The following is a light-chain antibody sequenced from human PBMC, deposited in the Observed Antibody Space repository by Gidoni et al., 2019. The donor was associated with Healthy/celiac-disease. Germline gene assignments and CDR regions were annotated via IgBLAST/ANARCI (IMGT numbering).Light chain of an antibody. CDR1: STNLGSNT. Sequence: QSVLTQPPSASGTPGQRFTITCSGSSTNLGSNTVNWYQQLPGTAPKLLIYSNKQRPSGVPDRFSGSKSGTSASLAISGLQSEDEADYYCAAWDDSLNGVVFGGGTKLTVL. CDR3: AAWDDSLNGVV. J-gene: IGLJ2*01. CDR2: SNK. V-gene: IGLV1-44*01.